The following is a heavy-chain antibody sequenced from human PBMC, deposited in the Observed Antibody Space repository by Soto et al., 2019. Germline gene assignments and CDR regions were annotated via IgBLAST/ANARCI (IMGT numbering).Heavy chain of an antibody. CDR3: GKVMTDYSKAVGDD. J-gene: IGHJ4*02. D-gene: IGHD4-4*01. CDR2: ITTGGINT. V-gene: IGHV3-23*01. CDR1: GFTFASYA. Sequence: LRLSCATSGFTFASYAMTWVRQAPGKGLEWVSSITTGGINTHYADFVGGRFTISRDNSKNTVYLEMKTLSAEDTAVYYCGKVMTDYSKAVGDDWGQGTLVTVSS.